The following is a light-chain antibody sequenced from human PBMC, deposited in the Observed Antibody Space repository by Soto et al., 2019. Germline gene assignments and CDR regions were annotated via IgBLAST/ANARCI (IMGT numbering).Light chain of an antibody. J-gene: IGLJ3*02. CDR3: CSYAGSSTFG. V-gene: IGLV2-23*03. Sequence: QSALTQPASESGSPGQSITISCTGTSSDVGSYNLVSWYQQHPGKAPKLMIYEGSKRPSGVSNRFSGSKSGNTASLTISGLQAEDEADYYCCSYAGSSTFGFGGGTKVTVL. CDR1: SSDVGSYNL. CDR2: EGS.